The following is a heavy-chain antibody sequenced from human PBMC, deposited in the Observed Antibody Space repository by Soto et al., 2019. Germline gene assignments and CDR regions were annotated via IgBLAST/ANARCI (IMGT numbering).Heavy chain of an antibody. CDR1: GGTFSSYA. V-gene: IGHV1-69*06. D-gene: IGHD4-17*01. CDR2: IIPIFGTA. Sequence: GASEKVSCKASGGTFSSYAISWVRQAPGQGLEWRGGIIPIFGTANYEQKFQGRVTITADKSTSTAYMELSSLRSEDTAVYYCALWAEEGGLLRWPNYYYGMDVWGQGTTVTVSS. J-gene: IGHJ6*02. CDR3: ALWAEEGGLLRWPNYYYGMDV.